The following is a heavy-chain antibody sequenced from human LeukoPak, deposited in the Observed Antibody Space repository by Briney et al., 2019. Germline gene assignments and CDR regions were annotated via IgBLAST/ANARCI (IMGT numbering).Heavy chain of an antibody. CDR1: GGTLSSYA. V-gene: IGHV1-69*13. Sequence: SVKVSCKASGGTLSSYAISWVRQAPGQGLEWMGGIIPIFGTANYAQKFQGRVTITADESTSTAYMELSSLRSEDTAVYYCARDGGEPLGFDYWGQGTLVTVSS. CDR2: IIPIFGTA. CDR3: ARDGGEPLGFDY. J-gene: IGHJ4*02. D-gene: IGHD1-26*01.